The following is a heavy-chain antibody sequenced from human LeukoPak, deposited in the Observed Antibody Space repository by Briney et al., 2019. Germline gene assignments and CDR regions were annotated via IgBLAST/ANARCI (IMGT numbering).Heavy chain of an antibody. CDR3: AKVSGSTPIVYFDY. Sequence: GRSLRLSCAASGFTFDDYAMHWVRQAPGKGLEGVSGISWNSGSIGYADSVKGRFTISIDNAKNSLYLQMNSLRAEDTALYYCAKVSGSTPIVYFDYWGQGTLVTVSS. CDR1: GFTFDDYA. CDR2: ISWNSGSI. D-gene: IGHD2-15*01. J-gene: IGHJ4*02. V-gene: IGHV3-9*01.